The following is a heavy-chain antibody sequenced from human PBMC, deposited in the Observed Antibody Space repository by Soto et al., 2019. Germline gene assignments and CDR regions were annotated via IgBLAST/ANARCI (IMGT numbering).Heavy chain of an antibody. CDR3: ARKVSGSTGRPDLWYFDL. Sequence: EVQLVESGGGLVQPGGSLRLSCAASGFTFSNYGMNWARQAPGRGLEWVSAISGGGDATFYADSVKGRFTISRDNSKNTLYLQMNTLRAEDTAVYYCARKVSGSTGRPDLWYFDLWGRGTLVTVSS. CDR1: GFTFSNYG. CDR2: ISGGGDAT. D-gene: IGHD3-10*01. J-gene: IGHJ2*01. V-gene: IGHV3-23*04.